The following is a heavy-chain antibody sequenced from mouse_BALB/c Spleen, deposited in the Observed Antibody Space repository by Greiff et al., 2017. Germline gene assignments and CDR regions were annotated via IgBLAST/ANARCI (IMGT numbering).Heavy chain of an antibody. Sequence: EVKLMESGPGLVKPSQSLSLTCTVTGYSITSDYAWNWIRQFPGNKLEWMGYISYSGSTSYNPSLKSRISITRDTSKNQFFLQLNSVTTEDTATYYCALRRGGAMDYWGQGTSVTVSS. D-gene: IGHD2-12*01. CDR3: ALRRGGAMDY. V-gene: IGHV3-2*02. J-gene: IGHJ4*01. CDR2: ISYSGST. CDR1: GYSITSDYA.